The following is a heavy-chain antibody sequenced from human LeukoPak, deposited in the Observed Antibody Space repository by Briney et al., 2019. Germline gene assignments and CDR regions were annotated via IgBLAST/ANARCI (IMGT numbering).Heavy chain of an antibody. CDR2: ISSTSYYI. J-gene: IGHJ3*02. CDR1: GFTFSTYS. Sequence: GGSLRLSCAASGFTFSTYSMSWVRQAPGKGLEWVSSISSTSYYIYYADSVKGRFTISRDNAKNSLYQQMNSLRAEDTAVYYCARKTLHAFDIWGQGTMVTVSS. V-gene: IGHV3-21*06. CDR3: ARKTLHAFDI.